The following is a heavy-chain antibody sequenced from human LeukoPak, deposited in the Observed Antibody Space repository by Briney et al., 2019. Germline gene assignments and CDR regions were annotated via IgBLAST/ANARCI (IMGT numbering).Heavy chain of an antibody. J-gene: IGHJ4*02. V-gene: IGHV4-4*07. CDR3: ARDTYYYDSSGYYLFDY. CDR1: GGSISSYY. Sequence: SETLSLTCTVSGGSISSYYWSWVRQPAGKGLEWIGRIYTSGSTNYNPSLKSRVTMSVDTSKNQFSLKLSSVTAADTAVYYCARDTYYYDSSGYYLFDYWGQGTLVTVSS. CDR2: IYTSGST. D-gene: IGHD3-22*01.